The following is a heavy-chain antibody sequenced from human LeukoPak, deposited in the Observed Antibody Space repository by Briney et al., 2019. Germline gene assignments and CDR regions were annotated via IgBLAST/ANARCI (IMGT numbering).Heavy chain of an antibody. CDR2: INSGGST. Sequence: GGSVSLSCAACGFTDSSNYMIGLRQATGKGVKWGSSINSGGSTYYADSVKGRFTISRDYFKHTLYLQMDSLGAECTAVYYCARDGATNGFDIWGQGTMVTVSS. J-gene: IGHJ3*02. CDR3: ARDGATNGFDI. V-gene: IGHV3-66*01. D-gene: IGHD1-26*01. CDR1: GFTDSSNY.